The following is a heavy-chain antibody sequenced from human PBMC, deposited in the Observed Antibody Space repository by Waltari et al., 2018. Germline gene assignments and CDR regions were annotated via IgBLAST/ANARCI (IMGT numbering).Heavy chain of an antibody. D-gene: IGHD3-9*01. CDR1: GGSISRESYY. V-gene: IGHV4-39*01. CDR2: SSYSGRT. Sequence: QLQLQESGPGLVKPSETLSLTCTVSGGSISRESYYWSWIRPPPGKGLEWIGISSYSGRTYYNPSLKSRVTISVDTSKNQFSLKLSSVTAADTAVYYCARLSYHIVTGYGWFDPWGLGTLVTVSS. CDR3: ARLSYHIVTGYGWFDP. J-gene: IGHJ5*02.